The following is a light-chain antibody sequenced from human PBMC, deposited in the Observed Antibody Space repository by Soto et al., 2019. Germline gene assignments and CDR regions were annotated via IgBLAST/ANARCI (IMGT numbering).Light chain of an antibody. CDR3: QQYHNFPRT. CDR2: GAA. J-gene: IGKJ1*01. V-gene: IGKV3-15*01. CDR1: QSVFSS. Sequence: EVGMKQSPATLSVSPGERATLSCRASQSVFSSLAWYQQKPGQAPRLLIYGAATRATGIPARFSGSGSGTEFTLTISSLQSEDFAVYYCQQYHNFPRTFGQGTKVDI.